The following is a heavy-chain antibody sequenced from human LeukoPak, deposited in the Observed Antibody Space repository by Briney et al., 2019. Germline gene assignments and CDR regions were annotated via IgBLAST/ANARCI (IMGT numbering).Heavy chain of an antibody. CDR1: GGSISSSSYY. D-gene: IGHD3-22*01. V-gene: IGHV4-39*07. J-gene: IGHJ4*02. CDR3: ARGRGYYSYFDY. CDR2: IYYSGST. Sequence: SETLSLTCTVSGGSISSSSYYWGWIRQPPGKGLEWIGSIYYSGSTYYNPSLKSRVTISVDTSKNQFSLKLSSVTAAGTAVYYCARGRGYYSYFDYWGQGTLVTVSS.